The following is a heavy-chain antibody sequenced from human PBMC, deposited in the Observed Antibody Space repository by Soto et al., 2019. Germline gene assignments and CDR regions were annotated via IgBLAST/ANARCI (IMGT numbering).Heavy chain of an antibody. CDR1: GFTFSSYG. D-gene: IGHD1-1*01. CDR3: ARDLPRYNRNYYGMDV. Sequence: GGSLRLSCAASGFTFSSYGMHWVRQAPGKGLEWVAVIWYDGSNKYYADSVKGRFTISRDNSKNTLYLQMNSLRAEDTAVYYCARDLPRYNRNYYGMDVWGQGTTVTVSS. V-gene: IGHV3-33*01. CDR2: IWYDGSNK. J-gene: IGHJ6*02.